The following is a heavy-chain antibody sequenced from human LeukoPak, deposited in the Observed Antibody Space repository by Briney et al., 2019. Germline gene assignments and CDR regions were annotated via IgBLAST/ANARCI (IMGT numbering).Heavy chain of an antibody. J-gene: IGHJ4*02. V-gene: IGHV4-34*01. D-gene: IGHD5-18*01. CDR3: ARVRRGYSYGYYFDY. CDR1: GGSFSGYY. CDR2: INHSGST. Sequence: SETLSLTCAVSGGSFSGYYWSWIRQPPGKGLEWIGEINHSGSTNYNPSLKSRVTISVDTSKNQFSLKLSSVTAADTAVYYCARVRRGYSYGYYFDYWGQGTLVTVSS.